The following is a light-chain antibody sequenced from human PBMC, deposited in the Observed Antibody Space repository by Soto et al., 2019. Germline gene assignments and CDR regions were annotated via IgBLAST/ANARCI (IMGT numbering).Light chain of an antibody. V-gene: IGKV3-11*01. CDR1: QRLSNY. CDR2: DAS. J-gene: IGKJ1*01. CDR3: QLRYNRPRT. Sequence: EVVCGQSPNNLSLSPGERATLSCRASQRLSNYLAWYQQKPGQAPRLLIYDASIRASGIPARFSGSGSGTDFTLTIISLEAEDVTVYCCQLRYNRPRTFGQGTKVDVK.